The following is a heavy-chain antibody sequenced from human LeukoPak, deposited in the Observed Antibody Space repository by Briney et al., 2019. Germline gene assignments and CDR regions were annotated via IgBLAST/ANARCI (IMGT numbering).Heavy chain of an antibody. CDR3: ARDLSDLDAFDI. J-gene: IGHJ3*02. Sequence: HPGGSLRLSCAASGFTFSSYWMNWVRQAPGKGLEWVAHIKQDGSEKYYVDSVQGRFTISRDNAKNSLYPQMNSLRAEDTAVYYCARDLSDLDAFDIWGLGTMVIVSS. CDR2: IKQDGSEK. CDR1: GFTFSSYW. V-gene: IGHV3-7*01.